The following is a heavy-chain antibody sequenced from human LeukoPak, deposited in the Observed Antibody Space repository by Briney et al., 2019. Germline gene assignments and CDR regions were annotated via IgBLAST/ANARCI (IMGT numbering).Heavy chain of an antibody. CDR1: GFTFSSYG. CDR3: AKDYNYYYYGMDV. D-gene: IGHD3-10*01. CDR2: ISYDGSNK. J-gene: IGHJ6*02. V-gene: IGHV3-30*18. Sequence: GGSLRLSCAASGFTFSSYGMHWVRQAPGNGLEWVAVISYDGSNKYYADSVKGRFTISRDNSKNTLYLQMNSLRAEDTAVYYCAKDYNYYYYGMDVWGQGTTVTVSS.